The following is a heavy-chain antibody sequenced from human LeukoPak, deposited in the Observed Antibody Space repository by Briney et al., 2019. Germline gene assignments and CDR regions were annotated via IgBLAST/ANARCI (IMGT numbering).Heavy chain of an antibody. V-gene: IGHV3-15*01. CDR1: GFTFSNAW. CDR3: TTDFWSGYAYYYYMDV. J-gene: IGHJ6*03. D-gene: IGHD3-3*01. CDR2: IISKTDGGTT. Sequence: GGSLRLSCAASGFTFSNAWMSWVRQAPGKGLEWVGRIISKTDGGTTDYAATVTGRFTISRDDSKNTLYLQINSLKTEDEAVYYCTTDFWSGYAYYYYMDVWGKGTTVTVSS.